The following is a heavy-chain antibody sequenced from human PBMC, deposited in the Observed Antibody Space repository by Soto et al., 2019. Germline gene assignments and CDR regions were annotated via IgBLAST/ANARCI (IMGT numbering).Heavy chain of an antibody. CDR1: GFTFSDYY. CDR2: ISSSGSDT. D-gene: IGHD5-12*01. CDR3: ARSLRGYSGYSGY. J-gene: IGHJ4*02. V-gene: IGHV3-11*05. Sequence: QVQLVESGGGLVKPGGCLRLSCAASGFTFSDYYMSWIRQAPGKGLEWVSYISSSGSDTNYVDSVKGRFTVSRDNAKNSLYRQMNSLRAEDTAVYYCARSLRGYSGYSGYWGQGGLVTVSS.